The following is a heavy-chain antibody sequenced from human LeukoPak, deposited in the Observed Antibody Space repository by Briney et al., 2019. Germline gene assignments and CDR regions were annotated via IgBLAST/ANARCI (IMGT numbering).Heavy chain of an antibody. CDR2: INHSGST. D-gene: IGHD6-19*01. V-gene: IGHV4-34*01. CDR1: GGSFSGYY. J-gene: IGHJ4*02. CDR3: ARFYSSGWYYFDY. Sequence: SETLSLTCAVYGGSFSGYYWSWIRQPPGKGLEWIGEINHSGSTNYNPSLKSRVTISVDTSKNQFSLKLSSVTAADTAVYYCARFYSSGWYYFDYWGQGTLVTVSS.